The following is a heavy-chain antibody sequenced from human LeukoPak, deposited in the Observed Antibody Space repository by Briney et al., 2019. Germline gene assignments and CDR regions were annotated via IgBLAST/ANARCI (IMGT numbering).Heavy chain of an antibody. V-gene: IGHV3-66*01. Sequence: HPGGSLRLSCAASGFTVSSNYMSWVRQAPGKGLEWVSVIYSGGSTYYADSVKGRFTISRDNSKNMLYLQMNSLRAEDTAVYYCARSYSSSWLVDYWGQGTLVTVSS. CDR1: GFTVSSNY. D-gene: IGHD6-13*01. J-gene: IGHJ4*02. CDR3: ARSYSSSWLVDY. CDR2: IYSGGST.